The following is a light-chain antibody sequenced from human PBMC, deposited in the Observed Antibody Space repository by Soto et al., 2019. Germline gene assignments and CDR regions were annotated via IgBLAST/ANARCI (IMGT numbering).Light chain of an antibody. Sequence: EIVLTQSPATLSLSPGERATLSCRASQSVASFLVWYQQKPGQAPSLLIYDTSNRATGIPARFSGSGSGTDFTLTISSLEPEDYAGYYCQQRDNWPPLTFGQGTRLEIK. V-gene: IGKV3-11*01. CDR1: QSVASF. J-gene: IGKJ5*01. CDR3: QQRDNWPPLT. CDR2: DTS.